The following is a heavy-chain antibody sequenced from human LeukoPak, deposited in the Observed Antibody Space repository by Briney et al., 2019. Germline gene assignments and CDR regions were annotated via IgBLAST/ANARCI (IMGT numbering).Heavy chain of an antibody. D-gene: IGHD1-26*01. Sequence: LGESLKISCKGSGYSFTSYWIGWVRQMPGKGLEWMGIIYPGDSDTRYNPSFQGQVTISADKSISTAYLQWSSLKASDTAMYYCARLAPIVGATLREFDYWGQGTLVTVSS. CDR2: IYPGDSDT. V-gene: IGHV5-51*01. J-gene: IGHJ4*02. CDR3: ARLAPIVGATLREFDY. CDR1: GYSFTSYW.